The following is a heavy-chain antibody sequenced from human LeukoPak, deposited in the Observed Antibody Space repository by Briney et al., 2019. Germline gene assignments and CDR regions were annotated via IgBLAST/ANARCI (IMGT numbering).Heavy chain of an antibody. Sequence: PSETLSLTCTVSGGSISSYYWSWIRQPPGKGLEWIGYIYYSGSTNYNPSLKSRVTISVDTSKNQFSLKLSSATAADTAVYYCARGADSSGYRHFDYWGQGTLVTVSS. CDR1: GGSISSYY. J-gene: IGHJ4*02. D-gene: IGHD3-22*01. V-gene: IGHV4-59*01. CDR2: IYYSGST. CDR3: ARGADSSGYRHFDY.